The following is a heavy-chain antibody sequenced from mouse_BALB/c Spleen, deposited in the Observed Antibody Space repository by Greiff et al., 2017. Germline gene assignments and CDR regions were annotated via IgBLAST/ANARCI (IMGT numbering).Heavy chain of an antibody. J-gene: IGHJ3*01. CDR3: ARDDYGAY. CDR2: IYPGDGDT. D-gene: IGHD2-4*01. Sequence: VQLQQSGAELVRPGSSVKISCKASGYAFSSYWMNWVKQRPGQGLEWIGQIYPGDGDTNYNGKFKGKATLTADKSSSTAYMQLSSLTSEDSAVYFCARDDYGAYWGQGTLVTVSA. CDR1: GYAFSSYW. V-gene: IGHV1-80*01.